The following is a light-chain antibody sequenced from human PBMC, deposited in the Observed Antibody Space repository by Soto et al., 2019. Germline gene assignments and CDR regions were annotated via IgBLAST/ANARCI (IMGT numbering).Light chain of an antibody. CDR2: DAS. V-gene: IGKV3-11*01. CDR3: QQRYNWWT. CDR1: QTISSY. Sequence: IVFTQSPATLSLSPGERATLSCRASQTISSYLAWYQQKPGQAPRLLIYDASNRATGIPARFSGSGSGTDFTLTISSLEPEDFAVYYCQQRYNWWTFGQGTKVDIK. J-gene: IGKJ1*01.